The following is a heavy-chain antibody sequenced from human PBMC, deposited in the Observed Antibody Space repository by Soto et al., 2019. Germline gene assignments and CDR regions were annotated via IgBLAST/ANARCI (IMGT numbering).Heavy chain of an antibody. CDR1: GDSVSSNSAA. Sequence: PSQTLSLTCAISGDSVSSNSAAWNWIRQSPSRGLEWLGRTYYRSKWYNDYAVSVKSRITINPGTSKNQFSLQLNSVTPEDTAVYYCARHIQRRNSIDFDYWGQGTLVTVSS. D-gene: IGHD6-6*01. V-gene: IGHV6-1*01. CDR3: ARHIQRRNSIDFDY. J-gene: IGHJ4*02. CDR2: TYYRSKWYN.